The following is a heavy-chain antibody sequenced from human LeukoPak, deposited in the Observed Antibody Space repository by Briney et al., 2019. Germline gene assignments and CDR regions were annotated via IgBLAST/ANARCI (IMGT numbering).Heavy chain of an antibody. D-gene: IGHD5-18*01. J-gene: IGHJ4*02. CDR2: IDPSGSET. Sequence: GESLKISCKASGYSFTSYWIGWVRQMPGKGLEWMGIIDPSGSETRYTPSFQGQVTISVDKSLTTAYLQWNSLKASDTAVYFCARQTAMGRSGDYWGQGTLVTVSS. CDR1: GYSFTSYW. CDR3: ARQTAMGRSGDY. V-gene: IGHV5-51*01.